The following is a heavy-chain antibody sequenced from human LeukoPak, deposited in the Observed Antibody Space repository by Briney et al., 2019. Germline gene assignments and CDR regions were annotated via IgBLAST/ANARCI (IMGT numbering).Heavy chain of an antibody. CDR3: TRHTPVRLSSGYYFGMDV. CDR1: GGSIRSYY. Sequence: SETLSLTCTVSGGSIRSYYWSWIRQPPGKGLEWIGHIYYDGSTNYNPSLKSRVTMSVDTSKNQFSLKLSSVTAADTAVYFCTRHTPVRLSSGYYFGMDVWGQGTTVTVSS. J-gene: IGHJ6*02. V-gene: IGHV4-59*08. CDR2: IYYDGST.